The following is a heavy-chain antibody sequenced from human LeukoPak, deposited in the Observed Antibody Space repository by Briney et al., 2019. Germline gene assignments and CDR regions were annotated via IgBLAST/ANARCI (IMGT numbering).Heavy chain of an antibody. CDR1: GYSISSGYQ. Sequence: SETLSLTCGVSGYSISSGYQWAWIRQSPGKGLEWIGSIYHSGSAHYNPSLKSRVTISVETSKNQFSLNMYSVTATDTAVYYCARDPRWLTPDCTSTSCYENYFDPWGQGTLVTVSS. CDR2: IYHSGSA. V-gene: IGHV4-38-2*02. CDR3: ARDPRWLTPDCTSTSCYENYFDP. D-gene: IGHD2-2*01. J-gene: IGHJ5*02.